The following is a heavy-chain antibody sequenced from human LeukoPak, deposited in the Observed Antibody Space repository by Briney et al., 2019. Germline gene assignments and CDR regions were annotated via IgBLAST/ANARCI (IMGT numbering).Heavy chain of an antibody. CDR1: GLTFRKNY. J-gene: IGHJ4*02. V-gene: IGHV3-53*01. CDR2: IYSGGST. CDR3: ARDYDYIWGSYFGY. Sequence: GVSLRLSCAASGLTFRKNYVSWVRQARGKGLEWVSFIYSGGSTHYPDCVKGRFTNSRDNSKNTVYLQMNSLRAEDTAVYYCARDYDYIWGSYFGYWGQGTLVTVSS. D-gene: IGHD3-16*01.